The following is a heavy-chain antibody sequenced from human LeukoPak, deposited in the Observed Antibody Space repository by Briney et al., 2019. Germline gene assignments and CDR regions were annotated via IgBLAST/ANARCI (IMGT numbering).Heavy chain of an antibody. J-gene: IGHJ4*02. CDR2: IRYDGSNK. CDR1: GFTSSSYG. CDR3: AKEEPGYSSGWYPAFDY. V-gene: IGHV3-30*02. D-gene: IGHD6-19*01. Sequence: GGSLRLSCAASGFTSSSYGMHWVRQAPGKGLEWVAFIRYDGSNKYYADSVKGRFTISRDNSKNTLYLQMNSLRAEDTAVYYCAKEEPGYSSGWYPAFDYWGQGTLVTVSS.